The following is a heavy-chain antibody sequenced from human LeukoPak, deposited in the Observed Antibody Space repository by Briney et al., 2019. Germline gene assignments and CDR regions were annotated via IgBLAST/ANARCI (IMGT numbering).Heavy chain of an antibody. J-gene: IGHJ6*03. V-gene: IGHV4-59*01. CDR1: GGSISSYY. CDR2: IYYSGST. Sequence: PSETLSLTCTVSGGSISSYYWSWIRQPPGKGLEWIGYIYYSGSTNYNPSLKSRVTISVDTSKNQFSLKLSSVTAADTAVYYCARRAHYYYYYYMDVWGKGTTVTVSS. CDR3: ARRAHYYYYYYMDV.